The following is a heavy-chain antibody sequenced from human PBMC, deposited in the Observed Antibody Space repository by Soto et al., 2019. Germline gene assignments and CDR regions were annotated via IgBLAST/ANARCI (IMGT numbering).Heavy chain of an antibody. Sequence: QVQLVQSGAEVKKPGASVKVSCKASGYTFTSYGISWVRQAPGQGLEWMGWISAYNGNTNYAQKLQGRVTMTTDTSTSTAYMELRSLRTDDTAVYYCARRPLTGTRGRYNYYGMDVWCQGTTVTVSS. D-gene: IGHD1-20*01. V-gene: IGHV1-18*01. CDR2: ISAYNGNT. CDR1: GYTFTSYG. CDR3: ARRPLTGTRGRYNYYGMDV. J-gene: IGHJ6*02.